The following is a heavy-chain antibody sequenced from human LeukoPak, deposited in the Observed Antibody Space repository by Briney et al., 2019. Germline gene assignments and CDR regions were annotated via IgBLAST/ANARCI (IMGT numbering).Heavy chain of an antibody. CDR3: ARGGGNYDSSGFDY. D-gene: IGHD3-22*01. V-gene: IGHV4-59*12. Sequence: PSETLSLTCTVSGGSISSYYWSWIRQPPGKGLEWIGYIYYSGSTNYNPSLKSRVTISVDTSKNQFSLKLSSVTAADTAVYYCARGGGNYDSSGFDYWGQGTLVTVSS. CDR2: IYYSGST. J-gene: IGHJ4*02. CDR1: GGSISSYY.